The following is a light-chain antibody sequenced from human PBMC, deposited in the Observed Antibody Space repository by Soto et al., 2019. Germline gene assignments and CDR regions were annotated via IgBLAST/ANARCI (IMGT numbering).Light chain of an antibody. CDR3: SSYTSSSTLGV. CDR1: SSDVGGYNY. Sequence: QSALTQPAAVSGSPGQSITISCTGTSSDVGGYNYVSWYQQHPGKAPKLMIFEVSSRPSGVSNRFSGSKSGNTASLTISGLQAEDEADYYCSSYTSSSTLGVFGTGTKLIVL. CDR2: EVS. J-gene: IGLJ1*01. V-gene: IGLV2-14*01.